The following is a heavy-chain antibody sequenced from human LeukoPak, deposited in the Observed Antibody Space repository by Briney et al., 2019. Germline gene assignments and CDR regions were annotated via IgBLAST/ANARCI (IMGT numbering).Heavy chain of an antibody. Sequence: PGGSLRLSCAASGFTFSSYSMNWVRQAPGKGLEWVSSISSSSSYIYYADSVKGRFTISRDSSKNTVYLQMNSLRAEDTAVYYCARDPGPQFDYWGQGTLVTVSS. CDR1: GFTFSSYS. CDR2: ISSSSSYI. V-gene: IGHV3-21*04. D-gene: IGHD7-27*01. CDR3: ARDPGPQFDY. J-gene: IGHJ4*02.